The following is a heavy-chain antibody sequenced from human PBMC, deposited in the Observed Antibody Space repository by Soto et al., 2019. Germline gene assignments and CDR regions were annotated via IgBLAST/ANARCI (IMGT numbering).Heavy chain of an antibody. CDR3: ARGASSGWYFGWFDP. CDR2: IGTAGDT. Sequence: EVQLVESGGGLVQPGGSLRLSCAASGFTFSSYDMHWVHQGTGKGLEWVSAIGTAGDTYYPGSVKGRFTISRENAKNSLYLQMNSLRAGDTAVYYCARGASSGWYFGWFDPWGQGTLVTVSS. J-gene: IGHJ5*02. D-gene: IGHD6-19*01. CDR1: GFTFSSYD. V-gene: IGHV3-13*04.